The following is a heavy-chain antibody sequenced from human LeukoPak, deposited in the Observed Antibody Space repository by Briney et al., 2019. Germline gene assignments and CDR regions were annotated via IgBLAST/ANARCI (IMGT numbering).Heavy chain of an antibody. Sequence: PGGSLRLSCAVSGFTFSSYWMPWVRQAPGKGLVWVSRINSDGSSTSYAVSVKGRFTISRDNAKNTLYLQMNSVRAEDTAVYYCAIPTSFSGWYGYWGQGALVTVSS. CDR2: INSDGSST. CDR1: GFTFSSYW. D-gene: IGHD6-19*01. V-gene: IGHV3-74*01. J-gene: IGHJ4*02. CDR3: AIPTSFSGWYGY.